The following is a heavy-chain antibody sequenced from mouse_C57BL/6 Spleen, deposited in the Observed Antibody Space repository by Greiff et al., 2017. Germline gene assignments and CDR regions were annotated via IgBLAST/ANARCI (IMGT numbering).Heavy chain of an antibody. CDR2: IDPEDGGT. J-gene: IGHJ2*01. Sequence: EVQLQQSGAELVRPGASVKLSCTASGFHIKDSYRHWVKQRPEQGLEWIGRIDPEDGGTEYAPQFQGQATMTAETASNPAYLQRSRLTSEDTAVYYFTTWGDYGSTSFAFWGEGPTLTVSS. V-gene: IGHV14-1*01. CDR3: TTWGDYGSTSFAF. D-gene: IGHD1-1*01. CDR1: GFHIKDSY.